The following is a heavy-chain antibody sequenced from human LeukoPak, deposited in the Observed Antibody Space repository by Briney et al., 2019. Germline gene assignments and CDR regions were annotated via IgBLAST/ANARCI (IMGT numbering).Heavy chain of an antibody. J-gene: IGHJ5*02. D-gene: IGHD3-22*01. CDR3: AREVPPIYYDSSGAGSWFDP. Sequence: ASVKVSCKASGYTFTGYYMHWVRQAPGQGLEWMGWINPNSGGTNYAQKFQGWVTMTRDTSISTAYMELSRLRSDDTAVYYCAREVPPIYYDSSGAGSWFDPWGQGTLVTVSS. CDR2: INPNSGGT. V-gene: IGHV1-2*04. CDR1: GYTFTGYY.